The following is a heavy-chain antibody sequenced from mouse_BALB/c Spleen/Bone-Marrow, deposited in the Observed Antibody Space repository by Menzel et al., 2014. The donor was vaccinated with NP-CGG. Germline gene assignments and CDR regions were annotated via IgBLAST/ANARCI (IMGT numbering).Heavy chain of an antibody. V-gene: IGHV5-6-5*01. Sequence: EVKLLESGGGLVKPGGSLKLSCAASGFTFSSYAMSWVRQTPEKRLEWVASISSGGSTYYPDSVKGRFTISRDNARSILYLQMSSLRSEDTAMYYCARGGLRYFDVWGAGTTVTVSS. J-gene: IGHJ1*01. CDR3: ARGGLRYFDV. D-gene: IGHD3-2*02. CDR1: GFTFSSYA. CDR2: ISSGGST.